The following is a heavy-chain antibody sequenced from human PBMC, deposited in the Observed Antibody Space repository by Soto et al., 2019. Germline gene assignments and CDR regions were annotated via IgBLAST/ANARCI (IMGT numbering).Heavy chain of an antibody. D-gene: IGHD1-20*01. CDR2: FSYSGSL. Sequence: PSETLSLTCSVYGGPSRAYHWSWIRQSPGEGLEWIGEFSYSGSLNYNPSLKRRVAVSLDASTDHFSLTMTSVTAADTGVYFCAGGPRYWSFALWGRGTLVTVSS. CDR1: GGPSRAYH. J-gene: IGHJ2*01. V-gene: IGHV4-34*01. CDR3: AGGPRYWSFAL.